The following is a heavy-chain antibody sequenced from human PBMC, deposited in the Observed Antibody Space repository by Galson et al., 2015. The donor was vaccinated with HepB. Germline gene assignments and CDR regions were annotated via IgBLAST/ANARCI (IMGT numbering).Heavy chain of an antibody. CDR3: AKMRGPGSHYNYGMGV. V-gene: IGHV3-23*01. D-gene: IGHD3-10*01. CDR2: ISGSGDST. J-gene: IGHJ6*02. Sequence: SLRLSCAASGFTFNIYAMNWVRQAPGKGLERVSAISGSGDSTYYADSVKGRFTISRDNSKNTLYLQMNNLRAEDTAVYYCAKMRGPGSHYNYGMGVWGQGTTVTVSS. CDR1: GFTFNIYA.